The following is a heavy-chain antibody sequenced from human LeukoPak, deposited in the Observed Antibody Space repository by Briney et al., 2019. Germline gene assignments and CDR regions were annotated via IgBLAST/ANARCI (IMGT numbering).Heavy chain of an antibody. CDR3: ARDYGDYELDY. CDR1: GFTFSSYE. D-gene: IGHD4-17*01. Sequence: PGGSLRLSCAASGFTFSSYEMNRVRQAPGKGLEWVSYISSSGSTIYYADSVKGRFTISRDNAKNSLYLQMNSLRAEDTAVYYCARDYGDYELDYWGQGTLVTVSS. J-gene: IGHJ4*02. CDR2: ISSSGSTI. V-gene: IGHV3-48*03.